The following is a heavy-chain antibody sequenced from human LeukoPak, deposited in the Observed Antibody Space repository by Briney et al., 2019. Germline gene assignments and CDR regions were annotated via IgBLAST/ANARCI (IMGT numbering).Heavy chain of an antibody. V-gene: IGHV3-30*03. CDR3: ARGVWDTTNWFFDY. D-gene: IGHD1-1*01. CDR1: GFTFSNYG. CDR2: ISYDGSDK. Sequence: GRSLRLSCAASGFTFSNYGMPWVRQAPGKGPEWVAVISYDGSDKHSADSVKGRFTISRDSSKNTLYLQMNSLRAEDTAVYYCARGVWDTTNWFFDYWGQGTLVTVSS. J-gene: IGHJ4*02.